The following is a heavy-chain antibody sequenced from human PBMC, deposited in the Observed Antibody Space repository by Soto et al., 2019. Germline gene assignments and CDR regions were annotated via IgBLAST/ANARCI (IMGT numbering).Heavy chain of an antibody. CDR1: GYTFTCYG. CDR2: ISAYNGNT. CDR3: ASPYYDSSGADDAFDI. J-gene: IGHJ3*02. D-gene: IGHD3-22*01. Sequence: ASVKVSCKASGYTFTCYGISWVRQAPGQGLEWMGWISAYNGNTNYAQKLQGRVTMTTDTSTSTAYMELRSLRSDDTAVYYCASPYYDSSGADDAFDIWGQGTMVTVSS. V-gene: IGHV1-18*01.